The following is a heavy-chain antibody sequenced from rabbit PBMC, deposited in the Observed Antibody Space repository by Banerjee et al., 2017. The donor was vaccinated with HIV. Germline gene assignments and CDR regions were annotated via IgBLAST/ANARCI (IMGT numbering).Heavy chain of an antibody. V-gene: IGHV1S45*01. D-gene: IGHD6-1*01. Sequence: QEQLEESGGDLVKPEGSLTLTCTASGFSLSSSYWMCWVRQAPGKGLEWIACINTSTGNTVYASWAKGRLTISKTSSTTVTLQMTSLTAADTATYFCARGSLGGDGGYGNAREMNLWGPGTLVTVS. CDR3: ARGSLGGDGGYGNAREMNL. J-gene: IGHJ4*01. CDR1: GFSLSSSYW. CDR2: INTSTGNT.